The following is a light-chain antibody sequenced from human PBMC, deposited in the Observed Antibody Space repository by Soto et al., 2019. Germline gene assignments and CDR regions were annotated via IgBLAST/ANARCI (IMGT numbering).Light chain of an antibody. Sequence: STLSLPVTPGESASISCRSSQSLLESNGYSYLDWYLQKPGHSPQLLIYMGSNRSSGVPDRFSGSGSGTDFTLKISEVEADDVGVYYCMQALQSPPTFVQRTKEDI. CDR1: QSLLESNGYSY. V-gene: IGKV2-28*01. CDR3: MQALQSPPT. J-gene: IGKJ1*01. CDR2: MGS.